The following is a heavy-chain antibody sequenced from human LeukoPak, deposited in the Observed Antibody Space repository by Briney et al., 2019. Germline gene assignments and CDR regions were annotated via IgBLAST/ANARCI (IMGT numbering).Heavy chain of an antibody. CDR2: ISSSGSTI. J-gene: IGHJ4*02. CDR1: GFTFSDYY. D-gene: IGHD5-18*01. Sequence: PGGSLRLSCAASGFTFSDYYMSWIRQAPGKELEWVSYISSSGSTIYYADSVKGRFTISRGNAKDSLYLQMNSLRAEDTAVYHCARVKGYSYGIDYWGQGTLVTVSS. V-gene: IGHV3-11*01. CDR3: ARVKGYSYGIDY.